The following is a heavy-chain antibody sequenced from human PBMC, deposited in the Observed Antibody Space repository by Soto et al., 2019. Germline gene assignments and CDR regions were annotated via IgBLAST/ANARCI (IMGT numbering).Heavy chain of an antibody. D-gene: IGHD2-15*01. CDR3: SRGVVPDY. CDR1: GFTFGDHV. CDR2: IRSRTYGGTT. Sequence: GGSLRLSCITSGFTFGDHVLSWFRQAPGKGLEWVGFIRSRTYGGTTEYAASVKGRFTISRDDSKSLAYLQMNSLKTEDTAVYYCSRGVVPDYWGQGALVTVSS. J-gene: IGHJ4*02. V-gene: IGHV3-49*03.